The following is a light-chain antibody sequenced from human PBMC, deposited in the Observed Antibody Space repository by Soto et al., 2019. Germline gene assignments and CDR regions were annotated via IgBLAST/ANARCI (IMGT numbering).Light chain of an antibody. CDR2: GAS. Sequence: EIVLTQSPATLSLSPVERATLSCRASQSVSSYSAWYQQKPGQAPRLLIYGASTRATGIPARFSGSGSGTEFTLTISSLQSEDFAVYYCQQYNNWPRTFGQGTKVDIK. V-gene: IGKV3-15*01. J-gene: IGKJ1*01. CDR1: QSVSSY. CDR3: QQYNNWPRT.